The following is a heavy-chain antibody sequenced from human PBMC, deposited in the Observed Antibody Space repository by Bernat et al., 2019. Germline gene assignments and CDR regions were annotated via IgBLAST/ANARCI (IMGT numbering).Heavy chain of an antibody. J-gene: IGHJ4*02. CDR2: FDPEDGET. CDR1: GYTLTELS. CDR3: ATGEYCTGGVCYTTAFDC. V-gene: IGHV1-24*01. Sequence: QVQLVQSGAEVKKPGASVKVSCKVSGYTLTELSMHWVRQAPGKGLEWMGGFDPEDGETIYAQKFQGRVTMTEDTSTDTAYMELSSLRSEDTAVYYCATGEYCTGGVCYTTAFDCWGQGTLVTVSS. D-gene: IGHD2-8*02.